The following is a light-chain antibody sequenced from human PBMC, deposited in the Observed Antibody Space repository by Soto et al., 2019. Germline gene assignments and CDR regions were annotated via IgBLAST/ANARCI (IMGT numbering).Light chain of an antibody. CDR2: SNT. J-gene: IGLJ2*01. CDR3: AAWYDSLNGVV. V-gene: IGLV1-44*01. CDR1: SSNIGSHT. Sequence: SVLTQPPSASGTPGQTIAISCSGGSSNIGSHTVNWYQPLPGTAPRLLIYSNTQRPSVVPDRFSGSKSGTSASLAISGLQSEYEGDYYCAAWYDSLNGVVVGGGTKVTVL.